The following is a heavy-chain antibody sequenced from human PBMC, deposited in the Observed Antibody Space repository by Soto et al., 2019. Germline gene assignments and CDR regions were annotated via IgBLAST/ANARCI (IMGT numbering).Heavy chain of an antibody. V-gene: IGHV4-59*01. CDR3: AKVRGYASGWRYFDY. J-gene: IGHJ4*02. CDR2: IFHTGST. CDR1: GCSISGYY. D-gene: IGHD5-12*01. Sequence: SEALALTCHVSGCSISGYYWSWIRQAPGKGLQWIGYIFHTGSTSYNPSLRSRVTISVDTSKNQFSLNMNSVTAADTAVYYCAKVRGYASGWRYFDYWGQGTLVTVSS.